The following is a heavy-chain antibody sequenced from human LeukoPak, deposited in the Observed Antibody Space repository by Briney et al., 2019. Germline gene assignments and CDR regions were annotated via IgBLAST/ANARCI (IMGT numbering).Heavy chain of an antibody. CDR3: AAHYYDSSALAT. CDR2: ISSSGGTI. D-gene: IGHD3-22*01. J-gene: IGHJ5*02. CDR1: GFTFSDYY. V-gene: IGHV3-11*01. Sequence: GGSLRLSCAASGFTFSDYYMSWIRKAPGKGLEWVSYISSSGGTIYYADSVKGRFTISRDSAKNSLYLQMNSLRAEDTAVYYCAAHYYDSSALATWGQGTLVTISS.